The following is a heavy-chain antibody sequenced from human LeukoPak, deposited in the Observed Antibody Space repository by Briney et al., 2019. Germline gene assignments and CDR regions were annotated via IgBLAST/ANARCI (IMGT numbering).Heavy chain of an antibody. CDR2: ISAYNGNR. D-gene: IGHD5-12*01. CDR1: GYTFNSYG. Sequence: ASVKVSCKASGYTFNSYGISWVRQAPGQGLEWMGWISAYNGNRNYAQKLQGRVTMTTDTPTSTAYMELRSLRSDDTAVYYCARDPHNGYPEDYYFDYWGQGTLVTVSS. CDR3: ARDPHNGYPEDYYFDY. V-gene: IGHV1-18*01. J-gene: IGHJ4*02.